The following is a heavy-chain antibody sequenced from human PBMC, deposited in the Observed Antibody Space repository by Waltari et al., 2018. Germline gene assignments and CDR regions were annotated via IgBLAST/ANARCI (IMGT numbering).Heavy chain of an antibody. CDR1: GGTFSSYT. D-gene: IGHD3-22*01. CDR2: ISPILGIA. J-gene: IGHJ4*02. V-gene: IGHV1-69*02. Sequence: QVQLVQSGAEVKKPGSSVKVSCKASGGTFSSYTISWVRQAPGQGLEWMGRISPILGIANYAQKFQGRVTITADKSTSTAYMELSSLRSEDTAVYYCARSLTYYYDSSGYSELFDYWGQGTLVTVSS. CDR3: ARSLTYYYDSSGYSELFDY.